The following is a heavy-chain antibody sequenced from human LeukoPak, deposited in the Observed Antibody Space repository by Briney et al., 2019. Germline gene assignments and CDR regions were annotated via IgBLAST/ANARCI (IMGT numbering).Heavy chain of an antibody. CDR3: ARWDPLWDYDSSGYDY. Sequence: GASVKVSCKASAYTFTSYGISWVRQAPGQGLEWMGWISAYNGNTNYAQKLQGRVTMTTDTSTSTAYMELRSLRSDDTAVYYCARWDPLWDYDSSGYDYWGQGTLVTVSS. V-gene: IGHV1-18*01. D-gene: IGHD3-22*01. CDR1: AYTFTSYG. J-gene: IGHJ4*02. CDR2: ISAYNGNT.